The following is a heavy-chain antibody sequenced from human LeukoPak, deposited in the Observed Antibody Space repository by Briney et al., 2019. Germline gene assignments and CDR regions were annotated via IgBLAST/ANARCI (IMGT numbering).Heavy chain of an antibody. V-gene: IGHV3-23*01. D-gene: IGHD3-10*01. CDR2: ISGSGGST. CDR1: GITLSNYG. J-gene: IGHJ4*02. CDR3: AKRGVVVRVILVGFHKEAYYFDS. Sequence: PGGSLRLSCAVSGITLSNYGMSWVRQAPGKGLEWVAGISGSGGSTSYADSVKGRFAISRDNPRNTLYPQMNSLRAEDTAVYFCAKRGVVVRVILVGFHKEAYYFDSWGQGALVTVSS.